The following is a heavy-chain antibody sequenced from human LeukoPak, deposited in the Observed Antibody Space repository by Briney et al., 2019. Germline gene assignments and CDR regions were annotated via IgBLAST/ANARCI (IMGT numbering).Heavy chain of an antibody. V-gene: IGHV3-66*03. CDR3: AAGSVMYSSSWYGDAFDI. Sequence: GGSLRLSCTVSGFTVSSNSMSWVRQAPGKGLEWVSFIYSGTTHYSDSVKGRFTISRDNSKNTLYLQMNSLRAEDTAVYYCAAGSVMYSSSWYGDAFDIWGQGTMVTVSS. J-gene: IGHJ3*02. CDR2: IYSGTT. D-gene: IGHD6-13*01. CDR1: GFTVSSNS.